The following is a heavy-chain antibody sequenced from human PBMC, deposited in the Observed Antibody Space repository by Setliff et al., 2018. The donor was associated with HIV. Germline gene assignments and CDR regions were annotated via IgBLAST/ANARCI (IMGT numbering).Heavy chain of an antibody. CDR3: AGSWSGYPLSFGY. CDR1: GGSISSGSYY. D-gene: IGHD3-3*01. CDR2: IYTSGST. Sequence: SETLSLTCTVSGGSISSGSYYWSWIRQPAGKGLEWIGRIYTSGSTNYNPSLKSRVTISVDTSKNQFSLKLSSVTAAATAVYYCAGSWSGYPLSFGYWGQGTLVTVSS. J-gene: IGHJ4*02. V-gene: IGHV4-61*02.